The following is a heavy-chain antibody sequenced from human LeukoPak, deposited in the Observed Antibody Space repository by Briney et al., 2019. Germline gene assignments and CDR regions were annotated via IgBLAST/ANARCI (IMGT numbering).Heavy chain of an antibody. J-gene: IGHJ5*02. CDR2: IYYSGST. CDR3: ARAAGWFGELSCWFDP. CDR1: GGSISSCY. V-gene: IGHV4-59*01. Sequence: SETLSLTCTVSGGSISSCYWSWIRQPPGKGLEWIGNIYYSGSTNYNPSLKSRVTISVDTSKNQFSLKLSSVTAADTAVYYCARAAGWFGELSCWFDPWGQGTLVTVSS. D-gene: IGHD3-10*01.